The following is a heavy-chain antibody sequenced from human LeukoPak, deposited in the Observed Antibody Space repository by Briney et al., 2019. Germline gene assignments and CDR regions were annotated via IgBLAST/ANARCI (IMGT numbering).Heavy chain of an antibody. J-gene: IGHJ5*02. V-gene: IGHV4-4*07. CDR2: IYTSGSN. D-gene: IGHD4-17*01. Sequence: SETPSLTCTVSGGSISTYYWSWIRQPAGKGLEWIGRIYTSGSNNYNPSLKSRVTISVDKSKNQFSLQLSSVTAADTAVYYCARDSPGPTDYGDYVPWGQGTLVTVSS. CDR1: GGSISTYY. CDR3: ARDSPGPTDYGDYVP.